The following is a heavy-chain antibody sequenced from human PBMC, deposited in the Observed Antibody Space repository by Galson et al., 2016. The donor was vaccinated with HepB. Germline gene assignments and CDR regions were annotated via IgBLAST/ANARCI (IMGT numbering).Heavy chain of an antibody. CDR2: ISGSGGST. CDR3: AKDVSWDSPYYFDY. CDR1: GFAFSTYA. V-gene: IGHV3-23*01. D-gene: IGHD1-26*01. J-gene: IGHJ4*02. Sequence: SLRLSCAASGFAFSTYAMTWVRQVSGKGLEWVSVISGSGGSTNYADSVKGRFSISRDNSKNTLYLQMNSLRAEDTAIYYCAKDVSWDSPYYFDYWGQGTLVTVSS.